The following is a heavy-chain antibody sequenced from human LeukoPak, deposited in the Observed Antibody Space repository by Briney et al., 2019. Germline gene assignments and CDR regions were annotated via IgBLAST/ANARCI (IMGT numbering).Heavy chain of an antibody. CDR2: ISSSGSTI. D-gene: IGHD5-18*01. CDR1: GFTFSSYE. V-gene: IGHV3-48*03. Sequence: GGSLRLSCAASGFTFSSYEMNWVRQAPGKGLEWVSYISSSGSTIYYADSVKGRFTISRDNAKNSLYLQMNSLRAEDTAVHYCARDAAHTAMAPDYWGQGTLVTVSS. J-gene: IGHJ4*02. CDR3: ARDAAHTAMAPDY.